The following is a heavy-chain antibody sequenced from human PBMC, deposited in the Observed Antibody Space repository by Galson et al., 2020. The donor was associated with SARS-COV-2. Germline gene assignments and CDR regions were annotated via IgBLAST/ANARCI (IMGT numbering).Heavy chain of an antibody. D-gene: IGHD3-3*01. CDR2: IYYSGRT. Sequence: SETLSLTCTVSGGSISSYYWSWIRQPPGKGLKWIGYIYYSGRTNYNPSLKSRVTISVDTSKNQFSLKLSSVTAADTAVYYCARGKDTIFGVVIIPGWFDPWGQGTLVTVSS. CDR1: GGSISSYY. J-gene: IGHJ5*02. CDR3: ARGKDTIFGVVIIPGWFDP. V-gene: IGHV4-59*01.